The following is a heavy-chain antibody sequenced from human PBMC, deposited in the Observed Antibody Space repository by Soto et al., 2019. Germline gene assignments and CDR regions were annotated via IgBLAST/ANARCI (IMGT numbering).Heavy chain of an antibody. V-gene: IGHV1-3*01. CDR3: ARERGGYSYGRSYYYYYYMDV. D-gene: IGHD5-18*01. Sequence: ASVKVSCKASGYTFTSYAMHWVRQAPGQRLEWMGWINAGNGNTKYPQKFQGRVTITRDTSASTAYMELSSLRSEDTAVYYCARERGGYSYGRSYYYYYYMDVWGKGTKVTVSS. CDR1: GYTFTSYA. J-gene: IGHJ6*03. CDR2: INAGNGNT.